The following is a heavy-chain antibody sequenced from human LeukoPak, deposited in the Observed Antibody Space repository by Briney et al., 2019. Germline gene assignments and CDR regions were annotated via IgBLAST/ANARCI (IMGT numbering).Heavy chain of an antibody. CDR1: GFTFSNYA. CDR3: AKWGDYDVLTGYYDPDY. Sequence: AGGSLRLSCVASGFTFSNYAMSRVRQAPGKGLEWVSAITGSGGITYYADSVKGRFTISRDNSKNTLYLQMNSLRAEDTAVYYCAKWGDYDVLTGYYDPDYWGQGTLVTVSS. V-gene: IGHV3-23*01. J-gene: IGHJ4*02. CDR2: ITGSGGIT. D-gene: IGHD3-9*01.